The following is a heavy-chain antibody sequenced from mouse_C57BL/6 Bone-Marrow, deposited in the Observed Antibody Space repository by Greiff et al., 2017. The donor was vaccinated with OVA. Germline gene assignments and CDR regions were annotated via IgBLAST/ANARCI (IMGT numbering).Heavy chain of an antibody. CDR2: IDPSDSYT. V-gene: IGHV1-69*01. CDR3: AREYSNYRFAY. J-gene: IGHJ3*01. Sequence: QVQLQQSGPELVMPGASVKLSCKASGYTFTSYWMHWVKQRPGQGLEWIGEIDPSDSYTNYNQKFKGKSTLTVDKSSSTAYMQLSSLTSEDSAVYYGAREYSNYRFAYWGQGTLVTVSA. D-gene: IGHD2-5*01. CDR1: GYTFTSYW.